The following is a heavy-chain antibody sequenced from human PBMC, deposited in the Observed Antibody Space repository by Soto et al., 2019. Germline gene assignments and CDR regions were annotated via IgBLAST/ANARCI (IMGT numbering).Heavy chain of an antibody. V-gene: IGHV3-33*01. CDR3: ARGHYYDILTGYYTIRPFDY. Sequence: PGGSLRLSCAASGFTFSSYGMHWVRQAPGKGLEWVAVIWYDGSNKYYADSVKGRFTISRDNSKNTLYLQMNSLRAEDTAVYYCARGHYYDILTGYYTIRPFDYWGQGTLVTVSS. CDR1: GFTFSSYG. CDR2: IWYDGSNK. D-gene: IGHD3-9*01. J-gene: IGHJ4*02.